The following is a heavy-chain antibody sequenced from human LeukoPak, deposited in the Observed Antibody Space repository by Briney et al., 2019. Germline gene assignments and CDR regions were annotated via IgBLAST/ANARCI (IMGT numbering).Heavy chain of an antibody. Sequence: PGGSLRLSCAASGFTFSSYGMHWVRQAPGKGLEWVAVISYDGSNKYYADSVKGRFTISRDNSKNTLYLQMNSLRAEDTAVYYCAKGGYYYDSSDFDYWGQGTLVTVSS. D-gene: IGHD3-22*01. CDR3: AKGGYYYDSSDFDY. CDR1: GFTFSSYG. J-gene: IGHJ4*02. CDR2: ISYDGSNK. V-gene: IGHV3-30*18.